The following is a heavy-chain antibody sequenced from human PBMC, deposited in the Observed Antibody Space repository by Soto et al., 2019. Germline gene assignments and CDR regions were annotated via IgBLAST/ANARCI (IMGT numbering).Heavy chain of an antibody. CDR3: ATSRGITGTTKFDY. Sequence: ASVKVSCKVSGYTLTELSMHWVRQAPGKGLEWMGGFDPEDGETIYAQKFQGRVTMTEDTSTDTAYMELSSLRSEDTAVYYCATSRGITGTTKFDYWGQGNLVTVSS. CDR2: FDPEDGET. J-gene: IGHJ4*02. V-gene: IGHV1-24*01. CDR1: GYTLTELS. D-gene: IGHD1-20*01.